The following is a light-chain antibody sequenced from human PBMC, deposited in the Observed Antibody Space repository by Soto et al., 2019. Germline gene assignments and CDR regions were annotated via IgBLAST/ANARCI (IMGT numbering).Light chain of an antibody. J-gene: IGLJ1*01. CDR3: SSYTISSTYV. V-gene: IGLV2-14*01. Sequence: LTHPAYGTGSDRQSIPITKKRTSSDVGGYNYVSWYQQHPGKAPTLMIYDVSNRPSGVSNRFSGSKSGNTASLTISGLQAEDEADYYCSSYTISSTYVFGTGTKVTVL. CDR2: DVS. CDR1: SSDVGGYNY.